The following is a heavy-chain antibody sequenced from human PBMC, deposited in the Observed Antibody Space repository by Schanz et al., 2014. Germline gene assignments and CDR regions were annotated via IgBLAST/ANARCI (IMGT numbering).Heavy chain of an antibody. V-gene: IGHV3-21*01. CDR2: ISSRSSHI. Sequence: EVQLLESGGGLVQPGGSLRLSCAASGFTFSAYAMTWVRQIPGKGLEWVSSISSRSSHIYYADSVKGRFTVSRDNAKNSVYLQMNSLRAEDTAVYYCARPALWFGDNCFDPWGQGTLVTVSS. D-gene: IGHD3-10*01. CDR1: GFTFSAYA. CDR3: ARPALWFGDNCFDP. J-gene: IGHJ5*02.